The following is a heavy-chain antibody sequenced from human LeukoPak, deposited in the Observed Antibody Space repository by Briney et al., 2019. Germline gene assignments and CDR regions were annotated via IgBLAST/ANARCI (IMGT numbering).Heavy chain of an antibody. CDR1: GFMFDDYA. CDR3: AKDHRRGALPWFDP. D-gene: IGHD1-26*01. V-gene: IGHV3-43*02. CDR2: ISGDGDNT. Sequence: GGSLRLSCATSGFMFDDYAMHWVRQGPGKGLEWVSLISGDGDNTYYADSVKGRFTISRDNSKNSLYLQMNSLRTDDTALYYCAKDHRRGALPWFDPWGQGTLVTVSS. J-gene: IGHJ5*02.